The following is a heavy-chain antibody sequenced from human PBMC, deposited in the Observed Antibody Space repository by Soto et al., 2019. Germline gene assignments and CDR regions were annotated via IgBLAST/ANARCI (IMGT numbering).Heavy chain of an antibody. V-gene: IGHV4-34*01. D-gene: IGHD3-10*01. Sequence: QVQLQQWGAGLLKPSETLSLTCAVYGGSFSGYYWSWIRQPPGKGLEWIGEINHSGSTNYNPSLKSRVTISVDTSKNQFSLKLSSVTAADTAVYYCARGRVVRGVIIMYYYGMDVWGQGTTVTVSS. CDR3: ARGRVVRGVIIMYYYGMDV. J-gene: IGHJ6*02. CDR1: GGSFSGYY. CDR2: INHSGST.